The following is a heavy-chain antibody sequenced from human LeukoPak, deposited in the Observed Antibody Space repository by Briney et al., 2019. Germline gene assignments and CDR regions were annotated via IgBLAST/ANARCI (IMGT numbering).Heavy chain of an antibody. CDR1: GGSISSGGYY. D-gene: IGHD5-18*01. V-gene: IGHV4-31*03. CDR3: ARGGYSYGFDY. J-gene: IGHJ4*02. Sequence: PSETLSLTCTVSGGSISSGGYYWSWIRQHPGKGREWIGYIYYSGSTYYNPSLKSRVTISVDTSKNQFSLKLSSVTAADTAVYYCARGGYSYGFDYWGQGTLVTVSS. CDR2: IYYSGST.